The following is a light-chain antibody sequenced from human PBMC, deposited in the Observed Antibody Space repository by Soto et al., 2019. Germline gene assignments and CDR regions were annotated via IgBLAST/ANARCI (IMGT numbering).Light chain of an antibody. CDR1: QGISSG. CDR2: EAS. Sequence: AIQLTQSPPSLPASVGDRVIITCRASQGISSGLAWYQQKQGKAPKVVMYEASSMESGVPSRFSGSGSGTDFTRTIISLQAEDFATYYCQQFDSDPFTFGPGTKVDIK. CDR3: QQFDSDPFT. J-gene: IGKJ3*01. V-gene: IGKV1-13*02.